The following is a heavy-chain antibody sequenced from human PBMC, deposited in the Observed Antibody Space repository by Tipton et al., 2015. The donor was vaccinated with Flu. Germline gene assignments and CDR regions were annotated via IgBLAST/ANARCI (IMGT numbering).Heavy chain of an antibody. CDR2: IYYSGST. V-gene: IGHV4-39*06. Sequence: TLSLTCTVSGGSISSSSYYWGWIRQPPGKGLEWIGSIYYSGSTYYNPSLESRVTISVDTSKNQFILKLSSVTAADTAVYYCARVTIVVVAAPGIYFDYWGQGTLVTVSS. CDR1: GGSISSSSYY. D-gene: IGHD2-21*01. J-gene: IGHJ4*02. CDR3: ARVTIVVVAAPGIYFDY.